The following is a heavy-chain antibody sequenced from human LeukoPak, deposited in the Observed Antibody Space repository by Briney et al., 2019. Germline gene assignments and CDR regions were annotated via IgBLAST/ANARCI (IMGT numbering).Heavy chain of an antibody. CDR2: INPSGGST. J-gene: IGHJ6*02. CDR1: GYTFTSYY. V-gene: IGHV1-46*01. Sequence: GASVKVSCKASGYTFTSYYMHWVRQAPGQGLEWMGIINPSGGSTSYARKFQGRVTMTRDTSTSTVYMELSSLRSEDTAVYYCARDLTGDPHYYFYYGMDVWGQGTTVTVSS. D-gene: IGHD7-27*01. CDR3: ARDLTGDPHYYFYYGMDV.